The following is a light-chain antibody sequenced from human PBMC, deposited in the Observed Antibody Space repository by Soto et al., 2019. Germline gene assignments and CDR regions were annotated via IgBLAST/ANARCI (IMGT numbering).Light chain of an antibody. CDR2: DAS. CDR3: QQFSSYPLT. Sequence: TQSPSTLSATVGDRVTITCRASQSISSWLAWYQQKPGQAPRLLIYDASSRATGIPDRFSGGGSGTDFTLTISRLEPEDFAVYYCQQFSSYPLTFGGGSKVDNK. J-gene: IGKJ4*01. CDR1: QSISSW. V-gene: IGKV3-20*01.